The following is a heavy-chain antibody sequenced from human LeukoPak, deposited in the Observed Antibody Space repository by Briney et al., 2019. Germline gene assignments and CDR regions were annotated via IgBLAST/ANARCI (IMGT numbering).Heavy chain of an antibody. CDR3: ARDREEDSSSYLDY. CDR2: ISSSSSYI. D-gene: IGHD6-13*01. V-gene: IGHV3-21*01. J-gene: IGHJ4*02. CDR1: GFTFSSYS. Sequence: GGSLRLSCAASGFTFSSYSMNWVRQAPGKGLEWVSSISSSSSYIYYADSVKGRFTISRDNAKNSLYLQMNSLSAEDTAVYYCARDREEDSSSYLDYWGQGTLVTVSS.